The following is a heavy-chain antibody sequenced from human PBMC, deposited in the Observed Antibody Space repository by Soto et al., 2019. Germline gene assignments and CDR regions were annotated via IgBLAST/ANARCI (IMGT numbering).Heavy chain of an antibody. CDR3: SRRLEA. J-gene: IGHJ6*02. D-gene: IGHD5-12*01. V-gene: IGHV3-7*05. CDR1: GFSFSDSW. Sequence: VGSLRLSCAASGFSFSDSWMDWVRQAPGKGLEWVANIGQDGSEKNYVDSVKGRFTISRDNAKNSLYLQMTTLRAEDTAVYYCSRRLEAWGQGTTVTVSS. CDR2: IGQDGSEK.